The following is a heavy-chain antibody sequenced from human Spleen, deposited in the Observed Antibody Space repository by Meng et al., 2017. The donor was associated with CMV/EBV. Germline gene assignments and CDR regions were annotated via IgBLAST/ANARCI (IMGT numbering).Heavy chain of an antibody. D-gene: IGHD4/OR15-4a*01. V-gene: IGHV6-1*01. CDR3: ARALGAGKGWFDP. CDR2: TYYRSKWYS. CDR1: GDIGSRNSAA. Sequence: GDIGSRNSAAWNWIRQSPSGGLEWLGRTYYRSKWYSDYGVSVKSRITISSDTSKNQFSLHLNSVTPEDTAVYYCARALGAGKGWFDPWGQGTLVTVSS. J-gene: IGHJ5*02.